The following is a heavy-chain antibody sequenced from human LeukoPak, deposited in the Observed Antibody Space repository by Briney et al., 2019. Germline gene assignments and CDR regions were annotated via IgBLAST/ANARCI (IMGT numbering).Heavy chain of an antibody. V-gene: IGHV3-23*01. CDR1: GFTFSSYA. CDR3: AKDQALYCSSTSCLINDY. Sequence: PGGSLRLSCAASGFTFSSYAMSWVRQAPGKGLEWVSAISGSGGSTYYADSVKGRFTISRDNSKNTLYLQMNSLRAEDTAVYYCAKDQALYCSSTSCLINDYWGQGTLVTVSS. J-gene: IGHJ4*02. D-gene: IGHD2-2*01. CDR2: ISGSGGST.